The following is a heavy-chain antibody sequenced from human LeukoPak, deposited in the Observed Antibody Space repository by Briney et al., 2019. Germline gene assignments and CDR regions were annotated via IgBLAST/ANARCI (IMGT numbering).Heavy chain of an antibody. D-gene: IGHD1-26*01. V-gene: IGHV4-30-4*01. CDR3: ARGRGELLQGFDY. Sequence: SETLSLTCTVSGGSISSGDYYWSWIRQPPGKGLEWIGYIYYSGSTYYNPSLKSRVTISVDTSKNQFSLKLSSVTAADTAVYYCARGRGELLQGFDYWGQGTLVTVSS. CDR2: IYYSGST. CDR1: GGSISSGDYY. J-gene: IGHJ4*02.